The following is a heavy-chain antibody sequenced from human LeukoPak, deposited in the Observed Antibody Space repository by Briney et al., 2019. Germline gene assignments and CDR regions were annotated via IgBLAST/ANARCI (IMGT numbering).Heavy chain of an antibody. J-gene: IGHJ3*02. CDR1: GDSITGYY. CDR3: TKSDGYSLIRI. V-gene: IGHV4-39*07. Sequence: SETLSLTCSVSGDSITGYYWGWIRQPPGKGLEWIGNIYYTGNTYFNSSLKSRVTISLDTSKNQFSLQVISLTAADTAAYYCTKSDGYSLIRICGRGTMVTVSS. D-gene: IGHD5-12*01. CDR2: IYYTGNT.